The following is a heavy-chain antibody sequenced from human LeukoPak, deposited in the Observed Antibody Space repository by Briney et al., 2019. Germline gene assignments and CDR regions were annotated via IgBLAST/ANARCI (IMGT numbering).Heavy chain of an antibody. V-gene: IGHV3-30*02. J-gene: IGHJ5*02. CDR3: ARGLYWFDP. Sequence: GGSLRLSCAASGFTFSSYGMHWVRQAPGKGLEWVAFIRYDGSNKYYADSVKGRFAISRDNAKNTLNLQINSLRAEDTAVYYCARGLYWFDPWGQGTLVTVSS. CDR1: GFTFSSYG. CDR2: IRYDGSNK.